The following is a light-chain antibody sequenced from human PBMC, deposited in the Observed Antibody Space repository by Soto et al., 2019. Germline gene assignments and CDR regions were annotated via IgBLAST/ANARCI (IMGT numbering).Light chain of an antibody. J-gene: IGLJ2*01. CDR3: STWDDSLNGLI. V-gene: IGLV1-44*01. Sequence: QSVLAQPPSASGTPGQTVTISCSGGSSNIKTNGVSWYQQVPGAAPKLLIYSNSQRPSGAPDRFSGSKSGTSAFLAISGLQSEDEATYHCSTWDDSLNGLIFGGGTQLTVL. CDR2: SNS. CDR1: SSNIKTNG.